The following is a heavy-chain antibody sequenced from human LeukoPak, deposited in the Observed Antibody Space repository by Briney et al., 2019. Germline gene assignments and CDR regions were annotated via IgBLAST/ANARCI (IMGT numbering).Heavy chain of an antibody. CDR2: INTYNSGT. V-gene: IGHV1-2*02. CDR3: ARVRYRLAETYIDY. Sequence: ASVKVSCKASGYTFTGFYIHWVRQAPGQGLEWMGWINTYNSGTYYAQKFQGRVTMTRDASISTAYMELSALRSDDTAVFYCARVRYRLAETYIDYWGQGTLVTVSS. CDR1: GYTFTGFY. J-gene: IGHJ4*02. D-gene: IGHD3-16*01.